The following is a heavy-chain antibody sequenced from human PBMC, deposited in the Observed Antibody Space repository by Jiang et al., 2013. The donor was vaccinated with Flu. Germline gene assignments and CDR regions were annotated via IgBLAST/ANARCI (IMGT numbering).Heavy chain of an antibody. CDR2: ISYDGSNK. V-gene: IGHV3-30-3*01. J-gene: IGHJ4*02. D-gene: IGHD1-14*01. CDR3: ARDGIWYDY. Sequence: VQLVESGGGVVQPGRSLRLSCAASGFTFSSYAMHWVRQAPGKGLEWVAVISYDGSNKYYADSVKGRFTISRDNSKNTLYLQMNSLRAEDTAVYYCARDGIWYDYWGQGTLVTVSS. CDR1: GFTFSSYA.